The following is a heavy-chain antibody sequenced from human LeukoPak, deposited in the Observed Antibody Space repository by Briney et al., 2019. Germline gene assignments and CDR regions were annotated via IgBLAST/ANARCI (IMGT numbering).Heavy chain of an antibody. CDR2: ISYDGSNK. V-gene: IGHV3-30*04. Sequence: GRSLRLSCAASGFTFSSYAMHWVRQAPGKGLEWVAVISYDGSNKYYADSVKGRFTISRDNSKNTLYLQMNSLRAEDTAVHYCASSWYSTTPDYWGQGTLVTVSS. D-gene: IGHD6-13*01. CDR1: GFTFSSYA. J-gene: IGHJ4*02. CDR3: ASSWYSTTPDY.